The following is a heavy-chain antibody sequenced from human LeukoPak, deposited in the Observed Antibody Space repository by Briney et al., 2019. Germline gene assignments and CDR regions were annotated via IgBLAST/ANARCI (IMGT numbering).Heavy chain of an antibody. D-gene: IGHD2-15*01. J-gene: IGHJ5*02. V-gene: IGHV4-38-2*01. CDR1: GYSISSGYY. CDR2: IYHSGST. Sequence: PSETLSLTCAVSGYSISSGYYWGWIRQPPGKGLEWIGSIYHSGSTYYNPSLKSRVTISVDTFKNQFSLKLSSVTAADTAVYYCARVAVCSGGSCYSGWFDPWGQGTLVTVSS. CDR3: ARVAVCSGGSCYSGWFDP.